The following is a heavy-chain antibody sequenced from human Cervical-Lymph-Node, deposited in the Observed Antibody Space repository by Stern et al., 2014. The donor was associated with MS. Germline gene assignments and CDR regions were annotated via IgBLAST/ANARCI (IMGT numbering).Heavy chain of an antibody. CDR2: IFHNGTP. J-gene: IGHJ4*02. CDR3: LRVPHWLQVSPDRGENANFHF. D-gene: IGHD6-19*01. CDR1: GASIRSSVYQ. V-gene: IGHV4-39*01. Sequence: QVQLVESGPGLVKPSETLSLTCTVSGASIRSSVYQWGWVRQPPGKGLEWIGNIFHNGTPYDNPSLKSRAPISLDASKKQFSLELNFVTAADTAVYYCLRVPHWLQVSPDRGENANFHFWGQGTLVIVSS.